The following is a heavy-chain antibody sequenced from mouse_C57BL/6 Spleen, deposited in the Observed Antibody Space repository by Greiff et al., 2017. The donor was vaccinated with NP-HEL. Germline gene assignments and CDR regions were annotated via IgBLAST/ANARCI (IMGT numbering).Heavy chain of an antibody. Sequence: VQLQQPGAELVRPGSSVKLSCKASGYTFTSYWMHWVKQRPIQGLEWIGNIDPSDSETHYNQKFKDKATLTVDKSSSTAYMQLSSLTSEDSAVYYWARYGYYRSSFDYWGQGTTLTVSS. CDR2: IDPSDSET. J-gene: IGHJ2*01. D-gene: IGHD1-1*01. V-gene: IGHV1-52*01. CDR3: ARYGYYRSSFDY. CDR1: GYTFTSYW.